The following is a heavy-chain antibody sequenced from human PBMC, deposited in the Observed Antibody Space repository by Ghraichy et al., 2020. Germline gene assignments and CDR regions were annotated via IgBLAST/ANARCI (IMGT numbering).Heavy chain of an antibody. D-gene: IGHD6-6*01. Sequence: GGSRRLSCAASGFTYSSYAVSWVRQAPGKGLEWVSVVGGNGVTTYYADSLRGRFSTSRDNSKNTLYLQMNSLRAEDTAVYYCAKGIATRPHYYYAMDVWGQGTTVTVSS. CDR1: GFTYSSYA. CDR2: VGGNGVTT. CDR3: AKGIATRPHYYYAMDV. V-gene: IGHV3-23*01. J-gene: IGHJ6*02.